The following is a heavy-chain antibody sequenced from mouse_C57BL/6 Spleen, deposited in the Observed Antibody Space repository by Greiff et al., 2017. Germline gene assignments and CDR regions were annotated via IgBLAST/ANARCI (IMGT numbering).Heavy chain of an antibody. CDR1: GYSIPSGYY. Sequence: EVKLEESGPGLVKPSQSLSLTCSVTGYSIPSGYYWNWIRQFPGNKLEWMGYISYDGSNNYNPSLKNRISITRDTAKNPFFLKLNSVTTEDTATYDCARGDSYDYAMDYWGQGTSVTVSS. CDR3: ARGDSYDYAMDY. CDR2: ISYDGSN. D-gene: IGHD1-1*01. V-gene: IGHV3-6*01. J-gene: IGHJ4*01.